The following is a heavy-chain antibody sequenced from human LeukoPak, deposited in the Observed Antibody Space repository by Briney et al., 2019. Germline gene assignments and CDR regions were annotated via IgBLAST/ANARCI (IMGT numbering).Heavy chain of an antibody. CDR2: IYENGGTT. Sequence: GGSLRLSCVGSGFTFRSHAMSWVRQAPEKGLEFVSGIYENGGTTYYADSVKGRFSISRDNSKNTLYLQMDSLRGEDTAVYYCALSSTHKDYYFGMDVWGQGTTVTVSS. J-gene: IGHJ6*02. CDR3: ALSSTHKDYYFGMDV. CDR1: GFTFRSHA. D-gene: IGHD2-2*01. V-gene: IGHV3-23*01.